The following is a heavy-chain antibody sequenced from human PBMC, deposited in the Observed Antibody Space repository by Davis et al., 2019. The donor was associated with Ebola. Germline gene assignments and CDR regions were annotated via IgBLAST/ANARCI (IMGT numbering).Heavy chain of an antibody. Sequence: AASVKVSCKASGYTFTSYGISWVRQAPGQGLEWMGWISAYNGNTNYAQKLQGRVTMTTDTSTSTAYMELSSLRSEDTAVYYCARDQRYSSGWSRVDYWGQGTLVTVSS. CDR1: GYTFTSYG. D-gene: IGHD6-19*01. CDR2: ISAYNGNT. V-gene: IGHV1-18*01. J-gene: IGHJ4*02. CDR3: ARDQRYSSGWSRVDY.